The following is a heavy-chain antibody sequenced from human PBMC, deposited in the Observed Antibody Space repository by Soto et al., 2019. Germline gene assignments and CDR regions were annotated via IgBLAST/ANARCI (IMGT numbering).Heavy chain of an antibody. CDR1: GGSISSYY. CDR2: IYYSGST. V-gene: IGHV4-59*01. CDR3: ARMAGVRCCHGMDV. Sequence: SETLSLTCTVSGGSISSYYWSWIRQPPGKGLEWIGYIYYSGSTNYNPSLKSRVTISVDTSKNQFSLKLSSVTAADTAVYYCARMAGVRCCHGMDVWGQGTTVTVSS. D-gene: IGHD6-19*01. J-gene: IGHJ6*02.